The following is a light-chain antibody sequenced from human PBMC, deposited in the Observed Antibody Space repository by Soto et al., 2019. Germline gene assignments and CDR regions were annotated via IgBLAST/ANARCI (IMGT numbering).Light chain of an antibody. CDR3: AAWDDSVNGGV. J-gene: IGLJ3*02. CDR1: SSNIGTHS. Sequence: QSVLTQPPSASGTPGQRVTISCSGSSSNIGTHSVNWYQQLPGTAPKLLIYTNDQRPSGIPARFSGSKSGTSASLAISGLQSEDEADYFCAAWDDSVNGGVFGGGTKLTVL. V-gene: IGLV1-44*01. CDR2: TND.